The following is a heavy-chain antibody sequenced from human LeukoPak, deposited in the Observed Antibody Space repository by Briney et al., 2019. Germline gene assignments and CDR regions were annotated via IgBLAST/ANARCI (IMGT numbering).Heavy chain of an antibody. D-gene: IGHD6-19*01. CDR3: AKDPSSGWYMSAAFDI. CDR1: GFTFSSYA. Sequence: GGSLRLSCAASGFTFSSYAMSWVRQAPGKGLEWVSAISGSGGSTYYADSVKGRFTISRDNSKNTLYLQMNSLRAEDTAVYYCAKDPSSGWYMSAAFDIWGQGTMVTVSS. CDR2: ISGSGGST. J-gene: IGHJ3*02. V-gene: IGHV3-23*01.